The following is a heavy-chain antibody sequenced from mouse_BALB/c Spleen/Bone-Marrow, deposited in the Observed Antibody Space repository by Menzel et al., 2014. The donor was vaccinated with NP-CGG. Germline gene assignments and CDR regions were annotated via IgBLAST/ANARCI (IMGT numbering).Heavy chain of an antibody. V-gene: IGHV5-6*01. D-gene: IGHD2-4*01. CDR1: GFTFSSYG. CDR3: ARDTMISYYYAIDY. J-gene: IGHJ4*01. Sequence: EVHLVESGGDLVKPGGSLKLSCAASGFTFSSYGMSWVRQTPDKRLEWVATISSGGSYTYYPDSVKGRFTISRDNAKNTLYLQMSSLKSEDTAMYYCARDTMISYYYAIDYWGQGTSVTVSS. CDR2: ISSGGSYT.